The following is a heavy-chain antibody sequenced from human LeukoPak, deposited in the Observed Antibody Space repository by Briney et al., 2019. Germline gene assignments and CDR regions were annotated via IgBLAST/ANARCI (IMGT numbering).Heavy chain of an antibody. CDR3: AKVAPDDYGDAFDI. D-gene: IGHD3-16*01. Sequence: GGSLRLSCAASGFTFSSYGMHWVRQAPGKGLEWVAVISYDGNNKYYADSVKGRFTISRDNSKNTLYLQMNSLRAEDTAVYYCAKVAPDDYGDAFDIWGQGIMVTVSS. V-gene: IGHV3-30*18. J-gene: IGHJ3*02. CDR1: GFTFSSYG. CDR2: ISYDGNNK.